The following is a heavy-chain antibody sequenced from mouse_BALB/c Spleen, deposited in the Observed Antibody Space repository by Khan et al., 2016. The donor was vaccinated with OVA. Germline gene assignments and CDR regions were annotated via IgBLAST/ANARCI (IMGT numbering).Heavy chain of an antibody. CDR1: GYSITSDYA. CDR3: ARAVYFDY. Sequence: EVQLQESGPGLVKPSQSLSLTCTVTGYSITSDYAWNWIRQFPGNKLEWMGYISYSGSTSYNPSLKSRISITRDTSKNQFFLQLHSVTTEDTATYYCARAVYFDYWGQGTTLTVSS. V-gene: IGHV3-2*02. CDR2: ISYSGST. J-gene: IGHJ2*01.